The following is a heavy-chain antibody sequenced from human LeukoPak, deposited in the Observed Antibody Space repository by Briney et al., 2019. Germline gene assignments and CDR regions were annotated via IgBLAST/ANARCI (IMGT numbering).Heavy chain of an antibody. J-gene: IGHJ6*02. Sequence: SETLCLTRTVSGGSISSYYWSWIRQPPGKGLEWIGYIYYSGSTNYNPSLKSRVTISVDTSKNQFSLKLSSVAAADTAVYYCARDQSGMDVWGQGTTVTVSS. CDR3: ARDQSGMDV. CDR1: GGSISSYY. CDR2: IYYSGST. V-gene: IGHV4-59*01.